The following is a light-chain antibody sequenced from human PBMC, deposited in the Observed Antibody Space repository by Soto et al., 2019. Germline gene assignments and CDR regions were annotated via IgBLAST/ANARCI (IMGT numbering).Light chain of an antibody. CDR3: QQYGSSPLYT. CDR1: QSVSSSY. CDR2: GVS. Sequence: EIVLTQSPGTLSLSAGERATLSCRASQSVSSSYLAWYQQKPGQAPRLLIYGVSSRATGIPDRFSGSGSGTDFTLTISRLEPADFAVYYCQQYGSSPLYTFGQGTKLEIK. V-gene: IGKV3-20*01. J-gene: IGKJ2*01.